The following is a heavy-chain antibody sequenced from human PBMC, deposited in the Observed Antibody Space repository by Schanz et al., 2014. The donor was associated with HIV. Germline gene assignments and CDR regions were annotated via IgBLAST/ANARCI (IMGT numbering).Heavy chain of an antibody. J-gene: IGHJ6*02. CDR1: GFTFRHAW. Sequence: EVQLVQSGGGLVKPGGSLRISCAASGFTFRHAWMSWVRQAPGKGLEWVSTASDSGGNTYYADSVKGRFTISRDNSKNTLYLQMNSLRDEDTAVYYYATLQGSSGWYDNDYYGMDVWGQGTAVTVS. D-gene: IGHD6-19*01. CDR2: ASDSGGNT. V-gene: IGHV3-23*04. CDR3: ATLQGSSGWYDNDYYGMDV.